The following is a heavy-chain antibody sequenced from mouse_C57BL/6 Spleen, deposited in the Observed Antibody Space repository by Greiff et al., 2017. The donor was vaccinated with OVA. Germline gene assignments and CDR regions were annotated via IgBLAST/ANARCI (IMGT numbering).Heavy chain of an antibody. Sequence: QVQLQQSGAELVRPGASVTLSCKASGYTFTDYEMHWVKQTPVNGLEWIGAIDPETGGTAYNQKFKGKAILTADKSSSTAYMELRSLTSEDSAVYYCTSGATRVFDYWGQGTTRTVSS. V-gene: IGHV1-15*01. CDR1: GYTFTDYE. J-gene: IGHJ2*01. CDR2: IDPETGGT. D-gene: IGHD1-1*01. CDR3: TSGATRVFDY.